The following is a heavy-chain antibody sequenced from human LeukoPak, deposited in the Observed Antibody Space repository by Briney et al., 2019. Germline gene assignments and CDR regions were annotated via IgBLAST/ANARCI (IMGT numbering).Heavy chain of an antibody. CDR1: GYTFTTYG. J-gene: IGHJ4*02. CDR2: ISAYNGNT. CDR3: ARDPQQLVQREYYLDY. D-gene: IGHD6-13*01. Sequence: GASVKVSCRASGYTFTTYGISWVRQAPGQGLEWMGWISAYNGNTNYAQKLQGRVTMTTDTSTSTACMELRSLRSDDTAVYYCARDPQQLVQREYYLDYWGQGTLVTVSS. V-gene: IGHV1-18*01.